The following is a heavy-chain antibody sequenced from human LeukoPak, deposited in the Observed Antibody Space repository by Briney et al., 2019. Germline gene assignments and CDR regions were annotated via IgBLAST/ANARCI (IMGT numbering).Heavy chain of an antibody. CDR3: ARERPGEDTFDI. D-gene: IGHD7-27*01. CDR2: ISSSGNTI. CDR1: GFAFPNYA. J-gene: IGHJ3*02. V-gene: IGHV3-48*03. Sequence: PGGSLRLSCAASGFAFPNYAMNWVRQAPGKGLGWVSFISSSGNTIYYADSVKGRFIISRDNAKNSLYLQMNSLRTEDTAVYYCARERPGEDTFDIWGQGTMVTVSS.